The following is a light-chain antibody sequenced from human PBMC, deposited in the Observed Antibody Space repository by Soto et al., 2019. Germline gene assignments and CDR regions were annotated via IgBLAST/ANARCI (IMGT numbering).Light chain of an antibody. CDR3: SSHTNSNTLI. V-gene: IGLV2-14*01. Sequence: QSALTQPASVSGSPGQSITISCTGSSSDVGGYNYVSWYQQHPGKAPKIMIYEVSNRPSGVSNRFSGSKSGNTASLTISGLQAEDEADYYCSSHTNSNTLIFGGGTKVTVL. CDR1: SSDVGGYNY. J-gene: IGLJ2*01. CDR2: EVS.